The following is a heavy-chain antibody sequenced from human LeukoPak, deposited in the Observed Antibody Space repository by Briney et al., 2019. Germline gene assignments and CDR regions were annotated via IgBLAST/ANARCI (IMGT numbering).Heavy chain of an antibody. CDR2: FSGDGDST. CDR3: AKAYYGSRFSSFDY. D-gene: IGHD3-10*01. CDR1: GFTFDNYA. J-gene: IGHJ4*02. V-gene: IGHV3-43*02. Sequence: GGSLRLSCAASGFTFDNYAMHWVRQPPGKGLEWVSLFSGDGDSTYFADSVKGRSTISRDNSKNSLYLQMNSLRTEDTALYYCAKAYYGSRFSSFDYWGQGTLVTVSS.